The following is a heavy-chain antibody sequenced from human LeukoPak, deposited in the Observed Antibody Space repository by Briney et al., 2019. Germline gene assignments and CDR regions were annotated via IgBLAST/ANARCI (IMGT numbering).Heavy chain of an antibody. CDR3: ARDFGTYYYDSSGYS. CDR2: INPGGSST. J-gene: IGHJ4*02. CDR1: GFTFSSYW. Sequence: GGSLRLSCAASGFTFSSYWMHWVRQVPGKGLVWVSRINPGGSSTAYADSVKGRFTISRDNAKNSLYLQMNSLRAEDTAVYYCARDFGTYYYDSSGYSWGQGTLVTVSS. D-gene: IGHD3-22*01. V-gene: IGHV3-74*01.